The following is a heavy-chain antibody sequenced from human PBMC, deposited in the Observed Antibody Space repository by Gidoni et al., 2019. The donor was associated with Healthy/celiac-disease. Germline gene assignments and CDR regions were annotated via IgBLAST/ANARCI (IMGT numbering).Heavy chain of an antibody. CDR1: GFTFSRYA. CDR2: ISGSGGST. CDR3: AKDLGYSSGWYF. V-gene: IGHV3-23*01. D-gene: IGHD6-19*01. J-gene: IGHJ4*02. Sequence: VQLLESGGGLVQPGGSLTLSCAASGFTFSRYAMSWVRQAPGKGLEWVSAISGSGGSTYYADSVKGRFTISRDNSKNTLYLQMNSLRAEDTAVYYCAKDLGYSSGWYFRGQGTLVTVSS.